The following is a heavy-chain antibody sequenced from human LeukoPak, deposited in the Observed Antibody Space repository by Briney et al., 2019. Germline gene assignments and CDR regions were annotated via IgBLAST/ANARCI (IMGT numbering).Heavy chain of an antibody. V-gene: IGHV3-21*01. CDR1: GFTFTTYS. CDR2: ISSSSTYM. CDR3: ARDYYGDYYFDY. Sequence: GGSLRLSCAASGFTFTTYSINWVRQAPGKGLEWVSSISSSSTYMDYADSVKGRFTISRDNAKNSLYLQMNSLRAEDTAVYYCARDYYGDYYFDYWGQGTPVTVSS. J-gene: IGHJ4*02. D-gene: IGHD4-17*01.